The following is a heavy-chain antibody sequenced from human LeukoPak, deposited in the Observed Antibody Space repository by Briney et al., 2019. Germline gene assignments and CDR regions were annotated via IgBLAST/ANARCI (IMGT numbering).Heavy chain of an antibody. J-gene: IGHJ4*02. CDR3: ARGYYDSSGYYQFDY. D-gene: IGHD3-22*01. CDR1: GFTFSSYG. Sequence: GGSLRLSCAASGFTFSSYGMPWVRQAPGKGLEWVAVIWYDGSNKYYADSVKGRFTISRDNSKNTLYLQMNSLRAEGTAVYYCARGYYDSSGYYQFDYWGQGTLVTVSS. CDR2: IWYDGSNK. V-gene: IGHV3-33*08.